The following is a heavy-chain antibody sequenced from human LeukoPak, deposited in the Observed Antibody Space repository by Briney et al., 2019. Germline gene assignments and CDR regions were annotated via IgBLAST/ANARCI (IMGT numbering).Heavy chain of an antibody. Sequence: GGALRLSCTVSGFTFGDYAMNWFRQAAGKGLEWVAFIRSKAYGGTSEYAASLKGRFTISRDDSKSIAYLQMNSLKTEDTAVYYCTRVYYTSGSYRSPFDYWGQGTLVTVSS. CDR2: IRSKAYGGTS. D-gene: IGHD3-10*01. CDR1: GFTFGDYA. CDR3: TRVYYTSGSYRSPFDY. V-gene: IGHV3-49*03. J-gene: IGHJ4*02.